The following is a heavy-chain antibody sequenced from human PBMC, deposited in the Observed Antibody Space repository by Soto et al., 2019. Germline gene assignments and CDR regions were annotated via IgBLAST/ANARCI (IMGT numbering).Heavy chain of an antibody. D-gene: IGHD3-22*01. Sequence: SETLSLTCTVSGGSISSYYWSWIRQPPGKGLEWIGCIYYSGSTNYNPSLKSRVTISVDTSKNQFSLKLSSVTVADTAVYYCARATYYDSSGYGPIDYWGQGTWSPSPQ. V-gene: IGHV4-59*01. CDR3: ARATYYDSSGYGPIDY. CDR1: GGSISSYY. J-gene: IGHJ4*02. CDR2: IYYSGST.